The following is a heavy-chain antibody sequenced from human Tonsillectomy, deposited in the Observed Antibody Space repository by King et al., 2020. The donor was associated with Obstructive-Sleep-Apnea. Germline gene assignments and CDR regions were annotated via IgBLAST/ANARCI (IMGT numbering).Heavy chain of an antibody. CDR2: IYYTGGA. Sequence: QLQESGPGLVKPSETLSLTCTVSDASINSPHNYWGWVRQPPGKGLEWIGTIYYTGGAYYSPALNSRVTLAVDTSNNHLSLDLRSVTAADTAIYYCAKIIAASGPSWLIDTWGQGTLVTVSS. D-gene: IGHD6-13*01. CDR1: DASINSPHNY. J-gene: IGHJ5*02. CDR3: AKIIAASGPSWLIDT. V-gene: IGHV4-39*07.